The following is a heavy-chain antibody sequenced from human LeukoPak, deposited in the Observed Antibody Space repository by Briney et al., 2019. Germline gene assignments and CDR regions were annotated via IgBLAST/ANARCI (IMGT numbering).Heavy chain of an antibody. CDR3: ARQQYASGNSYYLDY. V-gene: IGHV4-59*08. J-gene: IGHJ4*02. Sequence: PSETLSLTCSVSGGSISSYYWSWIRQPPGKGLQWIGYIYYSGSTNYNPSLKSRVTISVDTSKNQFSLKLNSVTAADTAVYYCARQQYASGNSYYLDYWGQGTRVTVSS. CDR1: GGSISSYY. D-gene: IGHD2-2*01. CDR2: IYYSGST.